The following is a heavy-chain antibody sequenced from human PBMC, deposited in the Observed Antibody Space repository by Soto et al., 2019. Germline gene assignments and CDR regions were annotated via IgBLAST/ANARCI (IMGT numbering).Heavy chain of an antibody. Sequence: PSETLSLTCTVSGASITYGAYSWSWIRQTPGKGLEWIGYINHLETTFYNPSFESRLTLSIDRTKNQFSLNLKSMSAADRAVYFCARCGGFDSFDYWGQGILVTVSS. CDR2: INHLETT. D-gene: IGHD3-10*01. V-gene: IGHV4-30-2*01. J-gene: IGHJ4*02. CDR1: GASITYGAYS. CDR3: ARCGGFDSFDY.